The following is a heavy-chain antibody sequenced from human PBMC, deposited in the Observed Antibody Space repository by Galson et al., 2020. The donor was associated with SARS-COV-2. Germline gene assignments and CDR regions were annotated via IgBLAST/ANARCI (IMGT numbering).Heavy chain of an antibody. D-gene: IGHD1-26*01. CDR3: AGGVVGVAGGAFDL. CDR1: GFIGSNSY. J-gene: IGHJ3*01. V-gene: IGHV3-53*05. CDR2: IRSGGST. Sequence: QLGESLKISCATSGFIGSNSYMSWVRQAPGKGLEWVSAIRSGGSTHYADSVKGRFTISRDNSKNTLDLQMNSLRPEDTALYYCAGGVVGVAGGAFDLWGHGTMVAVSS.